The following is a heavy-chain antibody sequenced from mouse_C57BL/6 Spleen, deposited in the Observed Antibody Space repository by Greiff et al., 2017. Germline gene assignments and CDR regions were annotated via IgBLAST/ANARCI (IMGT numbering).Heavy chain of an antibody. V-gene: IGHV1-26*01. D-gene: IGHD1-1*01. Sequence: EVQLQQSGPELVKPGASVKISCKASGYTFTDYYMNWVKQSPGKSLEWIGDINPNNGGTSYNQKFKGKATLTVDKSSSTAYMELRSLTSEDSAVYYCARDGTTTVVPHYFDYWGQGTTLTVSS. CDR3: ARDGTTTVVPHYFDY. CDR2: INPNNGGT. J-gene: IGHJ2*01. CDR1: GYTFTDYY.